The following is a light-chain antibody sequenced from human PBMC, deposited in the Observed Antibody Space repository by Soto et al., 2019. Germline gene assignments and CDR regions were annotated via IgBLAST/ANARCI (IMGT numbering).Light chain of an antibody. CDR3: SSYTSISTGV. Sequence: QSALTQPASVSGSPGQSITISCSGTSSDVGSYNYVSWYQQHPGKVPKLIIYDVSNRPSGVSNHFSGSKSGNTASLTISGLQAEVEADYYCSSYTSISTGVFGTGTKVTVL. J-gene: IGLJ1*01. CDR2: DVS. V-gene: IGLV2-14*01. CDR1: SSDVGSYNY.